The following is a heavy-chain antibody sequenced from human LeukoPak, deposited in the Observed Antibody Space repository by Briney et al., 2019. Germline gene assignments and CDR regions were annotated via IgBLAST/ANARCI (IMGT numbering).Heavy chain of an antibody. J-gene: IGHJ4*02. CDR3: AKDRGSGGYYLGDY. Sequence: GXXLXXXXXAXGXTXSXXXXXXVRQAPGKXLEXXAVIWYDGNNKWYADSVKGRFTVSRDNSKNTLYLQMNSLRAEDTAVYYCAKDRGSGGYYLGDYWGQGTLVTVSS. CDR1: GXTXSXXX. V-gene: IGHV3-33*06. D-gene: IGHD3-22*01. CDR2: IWYDGNNK.